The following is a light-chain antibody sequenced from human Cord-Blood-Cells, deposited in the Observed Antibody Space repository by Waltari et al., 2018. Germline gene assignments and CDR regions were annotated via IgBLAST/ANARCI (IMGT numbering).Light chain of an antibody. CDR3: SSYAGSNNLV. CDR1: SSDVGGYDY. V-gene: IGLV2-8*01. Sequence: QSALTQPTSASGSPGQSVTISCTGTSSDVGGYDYVSWYQQHPGKAPKLMIYEVSKRPSGVPDRFSGSKSGNPASLTVSGLQAEDEADYYCSSYAGSNNLVFGGGTKLTVL. J-gene: IGLJ2*01. CDR2: EVS.